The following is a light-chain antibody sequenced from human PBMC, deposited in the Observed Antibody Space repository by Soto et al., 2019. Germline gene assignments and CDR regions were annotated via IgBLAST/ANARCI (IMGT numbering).Light chain of an antibody. Sequence: QSVLTQPASVSGSPGQSITISCTGTSSDVGRYNYVSWYQQHPGKAPKLMIYDVTNRPSGVSNRFSGSKSGNTASLTISGLQAEDEADYYCSSYTSSSTSVVFGGGTKVTVL. CDR3: SSYTSSSTSVV. CDR1: SSDVGRYNY. J-gene: IGLJ2*01. CDR2: DVT. V-gene: IGLV2-14*03.